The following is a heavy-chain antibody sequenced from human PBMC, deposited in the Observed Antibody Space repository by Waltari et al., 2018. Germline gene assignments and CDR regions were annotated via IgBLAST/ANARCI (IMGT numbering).Heavy chain of an antibody. Sequence: EVQLVESGGGLVQPGGSLRLSCAASGFTFSSYSMNWVRQAPVKGLGWVSYISSSSTIYYADSVKGRFTISRDNAKNSLYLQMNSLRAEDTAVYYCASWGIAVAGPGDYWGQGTLVTVSS. D-gene: IGHD6-19*01. CDR2: ISSSSTI. V-gene: IGHV3-48*01. J-gene: IGHJ4*02. CDR3: ASWGIAVAGPGDY. CDR1: GFTFSSYS.